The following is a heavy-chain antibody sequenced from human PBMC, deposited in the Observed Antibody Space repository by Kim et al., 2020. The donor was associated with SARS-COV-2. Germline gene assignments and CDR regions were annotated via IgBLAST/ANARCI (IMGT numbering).Heavy chain of an antibody. CDR3: TSSRGGNLYDF. D-gene: IGHD2-15*01. CDR2: ST. J-gene: IGHJ4*02. V-gene: IGHV4-4*07. Sequence: STNSNPSPKSRVPLSVDTSKNQFSLKLSSVTAADTAVYYCTSSRGGNLYDFWGQGTLVTVSS.